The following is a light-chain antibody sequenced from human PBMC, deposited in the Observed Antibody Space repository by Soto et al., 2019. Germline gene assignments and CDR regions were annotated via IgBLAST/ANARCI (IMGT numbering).Light chain of an antibody. CDR1: SSDVGRYNF. Sequence: QSVLAQPASVSGSPGQSITISCTGTSSDVGRYNFVSWFQQHPGKAPKLLIYDVRYWPSGVSDRFSGSKSGNTASLTISGLQTDDEAEYYCSSFTTSNTVVFGSGTKVTVL. J-gene: IGLJ1*01. CDR3: SSFTTSNTVV. V-gene: IGLV2-14*01. CDR2: DVR.